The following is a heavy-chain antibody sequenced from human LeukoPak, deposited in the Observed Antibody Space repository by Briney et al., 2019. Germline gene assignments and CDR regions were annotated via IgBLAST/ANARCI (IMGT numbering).Heavy chain of an antibody. V-gene: IGHV4-38-2*01. D-gene: IGHD2-15*01. Sequence: SETLSLTCAVSGYSISSGYYWGWIRQPPGKGLEWIGSIYHSGSTYYNPSLKSRVTMSVDTSKNQFSLKVSSVTAADTAVYYCARQAIAATGNWFDPWGQGTLVTVSS. CDR3: ARQAIAATGNWFDP. CDR2: IYHSGST. J-gene: IGHJ5*02. CDR1: GYSISSGYY.